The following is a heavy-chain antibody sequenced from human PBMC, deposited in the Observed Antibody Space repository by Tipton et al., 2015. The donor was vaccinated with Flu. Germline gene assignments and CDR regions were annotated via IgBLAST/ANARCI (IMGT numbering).Heavy chain of an antibody. D-gene: IGHD3-3*01. CDR2: IYPSGTT. CDR1: SGSIRSTNYF. V-gene: IGHV4-39*01. Sequence: TLSLTCTVSSGSIRSTNYFCAWIRQPPGKRLELIGSIYPSGTTYYNPSLKSRVTISVDTSKSQFSLMLSSVTAADTAVYFCASKYYDFWSGRECCHYWGQGTLVTVSS. CDR3: ASKYYDFWSGRECCHY. J-gene: IGHJ4*02.